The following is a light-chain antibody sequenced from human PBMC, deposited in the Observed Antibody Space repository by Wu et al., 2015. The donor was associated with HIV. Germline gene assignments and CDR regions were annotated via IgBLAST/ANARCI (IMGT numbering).Light chain of an antibody. CDR2: DTS. V-gene: IGKV3-20*01. CDR3: QRYGSSSYT. J-gene: IGKJ2*01. Sequence: EIVLTQSPDTLSLSPGERATLSCRASQAVSDTSLAWYQQRSGQAPRLVIHDTSSRATDIPDRFSGSGSGTDFTLTISRLEPEDFAVYYCQRYGSSSYTFGQGTKLETK. CDR1: QAVSDTS.